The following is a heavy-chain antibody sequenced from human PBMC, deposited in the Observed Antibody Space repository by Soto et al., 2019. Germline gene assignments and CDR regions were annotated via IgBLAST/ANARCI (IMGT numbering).Heavy chain of an antibody. CDR3: ARDRGRYNGYKYYFDY. J-gene: IGHJ4*02. V-gene: IGHV1-69*13. D-gene: IGHD5-12*01. CDR1: GGTFSSYA. Sequence: GASVKVSCKASGGTFSSYAISWVRQAPGQGLEWMGGIIPIFGTANYAQKFQGRVTITADESTSTAYMELSSLRSEDTAVYYCARDRGRYNGYKYYFDYWGQGTQVTVSS. CDR2: IIPIFGTA.